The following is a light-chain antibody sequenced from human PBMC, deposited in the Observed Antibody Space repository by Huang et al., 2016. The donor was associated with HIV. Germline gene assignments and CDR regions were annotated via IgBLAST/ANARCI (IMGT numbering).Light chain of an antibody. CDR1: QDISNY. CDR3: QHYDDPYT. V-gene: IGKV1-33*01. J-gene: IGKJ2*01. CDR2: DAS. Sequence: DIQMTQSPSSLSASGGDRVTITCQASQDISNYLSWYQHQPGRAPKPLIFDASSLETGVLSRFSGSGSGTYFTLTIASLQPEDVATYYCQHYDDPYTFGQGTKLEIK.